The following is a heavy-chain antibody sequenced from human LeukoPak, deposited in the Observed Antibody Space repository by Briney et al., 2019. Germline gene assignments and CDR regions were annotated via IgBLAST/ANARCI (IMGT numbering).Heavy chain of an antibody. CDR2: IHHSGSI. V-gene: IGHV4-31*03. D-gene: IGHD3-16*01. Sequence: SETLSLTCNVSGDSITSGNYYWTWIRQRPEKGPEWIGHIHHSGSIYYSPSLRSRAIISVNASKNQFSLRLTSLTAADTAVYFCTWGNEDSKIHYWGQGTLVTVSS. CDR3: TWGNEDSKIHY. CDR1: GDSITSGNYY. J-gene: IGHJ4*02.